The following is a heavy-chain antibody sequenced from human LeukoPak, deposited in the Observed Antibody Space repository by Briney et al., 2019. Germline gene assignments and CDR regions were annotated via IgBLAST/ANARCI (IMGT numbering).Heavy chain of an antibody. Sequence: GGSLRLSCTASGFTFGDYAMSWLRQAPGKGLEWVGFIRSKAYGGTTEYAASVKGRFTISRDDSKSIAYLQMNSLKTEDTAVYYCTRPQWLVPYDAFDIWGQGTMVTVSS. J-gene: IGHJ3*02. CDR2: IRSKAYGGTT. CDR3: TRPQWLVPYDAFDI. V-gene: IGHV3-49*03. D-gene: IGHD6-19*01. CDR1: GFTFGDYA.